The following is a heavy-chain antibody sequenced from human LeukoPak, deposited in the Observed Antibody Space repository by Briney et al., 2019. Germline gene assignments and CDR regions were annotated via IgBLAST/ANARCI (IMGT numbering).Heavy chain of an antibody. CDR1: GFTFSSYG. CDR3: VKSAGFDWLSPLDAFDI. V-gene: IGHV3-30*02. D-gene: IGHD3-9*01. Sequence: PSGGSLRLSCAASGFTFSSYGMHWVRQAPGKGLEWVAVIWYDGSNKYYADSVKGRFTISRDNSKDTLYLQMSSLRAEDTTVYYCVKSAGFDWLSPLDAFDIWGQGTMVTVSS. CDR2: IWYDGSNK. J-gene: IGHJ3*02.